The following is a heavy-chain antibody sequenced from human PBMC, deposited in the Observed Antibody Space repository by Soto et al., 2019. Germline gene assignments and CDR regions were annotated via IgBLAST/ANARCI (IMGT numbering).Heavy chain of an antibody. CDR1: GFNFSDYA. CDR3: AKGGRQWLVTSDFNY. D-gene: IGHD6-19*01. V-gene: IGHV3-30*18. J-gene: IGHJ4*02. Sequence: VQLVESGGGVVQPGRSLRLSCAASGFNFSDYAMRWVRQAPGKGLVGVAVVSHDGRNTHYADSVKGGFTNSRDSSKNTVSLEMTSLRAEATVFYYCAKGGRQWLVTSDFNYWGQGALVTVSS. CDR2: VSHDGRNT.